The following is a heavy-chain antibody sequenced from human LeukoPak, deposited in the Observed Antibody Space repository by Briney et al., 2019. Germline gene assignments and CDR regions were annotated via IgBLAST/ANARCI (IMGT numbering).Heavy chain of an antibody. V-gene: IGHV3-23*01. CDR1: GFTFSSYA. CDR2: ISGSGGST. CDR3: AKAPRNYYDSSGYFDY. J-gene: IGHJ4*02. Sequence: GGSLRLSCAASGFTFSSYAMSWVRQAPGKGLEWVSAISGSGGSTYYADSVKGRFTISRDNSKDTLYLQMNSLRAEDTAVYYCAKAPRNYYDSSGYFDYWGQGTLVTVSS. D-gene: IGHD3-22*01.